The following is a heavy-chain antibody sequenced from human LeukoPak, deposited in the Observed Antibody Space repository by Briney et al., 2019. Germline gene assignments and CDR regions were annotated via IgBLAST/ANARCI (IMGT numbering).Heavy chain of an antibody. CDR3: ARGREWLALFDY. CDR2: ISYDGSTK. Sequence: GGSLRLSCAASGFTFSSYEMNWVRQAPGKGLEWVAVISYDGSTKYYADSVKGRFTISRDNSKNTLYLQMNSLRAEDTAVYYCARGREWLALFDYWGQGTLVTVSS. V-gene: IGHV3-30*04. CDR1: GFTFSSYE. J-gene: IGHJ4*02. D-gene: IGHD6-19*01.